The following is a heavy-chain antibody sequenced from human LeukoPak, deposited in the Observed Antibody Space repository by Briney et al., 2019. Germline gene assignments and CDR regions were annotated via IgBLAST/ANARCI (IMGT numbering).Heavy chain of an antibody. CDR2: INPHSRAT. Sequence: GASVKLSCTASGNDFSDFYLNWVRQAPGRGLEWVGWINPHSRATHYAQRFRGRVTMDASITTAYMELNRLTSDDTAVYYCVTTTVTHTRDPWGQGTLVTVSS. J-gene: IGHJ5*02. D-gene: IGHD1-1*01. CDR3: VTTTVTHTRDP. CDR1: GNDFSDFY. V-gene: IGHV1-2*02.